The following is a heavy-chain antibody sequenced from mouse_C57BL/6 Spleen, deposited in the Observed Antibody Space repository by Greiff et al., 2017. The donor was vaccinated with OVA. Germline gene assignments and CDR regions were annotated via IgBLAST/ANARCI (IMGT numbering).Heavy chain of an antibody. J-gene: IGHJ4*01. V-gene: IGHV3-6*01. CDR2: ISYDGSN. Sequence: EVKVEESGPGLVKPSQSLSLTCSVTGYSITSGYYWYWIRQFPGNKLEWMGYISYDGSNNYNPSLKKRISITRDTSKNQFFLKLNAVTTEDTATYYCARLGRNYYAMDYWGQGTSVTVSS. CDR3: ARLGRNYYAMDY. D-gene: IGHD4-1*01. CDR1: GYSITSGYY.